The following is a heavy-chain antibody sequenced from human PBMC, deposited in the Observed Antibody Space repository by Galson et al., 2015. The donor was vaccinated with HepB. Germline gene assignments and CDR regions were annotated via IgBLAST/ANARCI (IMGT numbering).Heavy chain of an antibody. Sequence: SVQVSCKASRYTFTSYYMHWVRQAPGQGLEWMGIINPSGGSTSYAQKFQGRVTMTRDTSTSTVYMELSSLRSEDTAVYYCARVGIAVNNWFDPWGQETLVTVSS. CDR3: ARVGIAVNNWFDP. CDR1: RYTFTSYY. D-gene: IGHD6-19*01. CDR2: INPSGGST. J-gene: IGHJ5*02. V-gene: IGHV1-46*01.